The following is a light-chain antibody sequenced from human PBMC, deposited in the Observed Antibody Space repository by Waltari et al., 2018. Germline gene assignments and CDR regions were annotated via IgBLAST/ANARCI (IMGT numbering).Light chain of an antibody. Sequence: DIVMTQSPDSLAASLGERATINCKSSQSVLYNSNTKNYLAWYQQKPGQPPKLLIYWASTRESGVPDRFSGSGSGTDFTLTISSLQAEDVAVYYCQQYYSTPPTFGQGTKVEIK. V-gene: IGKV4-1*01. J-gene: IGKJ1*01. CDR1: QSVLYNSNTKNY. CDR2: WAS. CDR3: QQYYSTPPT.